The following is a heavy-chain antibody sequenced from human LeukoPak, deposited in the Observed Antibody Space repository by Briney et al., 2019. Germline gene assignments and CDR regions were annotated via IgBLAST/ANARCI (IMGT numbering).Heavy chain of an antibody. CDR1: GGCFSGCY. V-gene: IGHV4-34*01. D-gene: IGHD3-9*01. Sequence: SETLSLTCAVYGGCFSGCYWSWIRQPPGKGLEWIGEINHSGSTNCNPSLKSRVTISVDTSKNQFSLKLSSVTAADTAVYYCARQGANYDILTGYSARDAFDIWGQGTMVTVSS. CDR2: INHSGST. CDR3: ARQGANYDILTGYSARDAFDI. J-gene: IGHJ3*02.